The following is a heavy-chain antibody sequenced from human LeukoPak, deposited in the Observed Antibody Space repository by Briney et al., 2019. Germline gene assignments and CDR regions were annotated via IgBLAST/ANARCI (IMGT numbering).Heavy chain of an antibody. V-gene: IGHV1-18*01. CDR3: TRDGDSGPTCGGISLY. J-gene: IGHJ4*02. D-gene: IGHD3-16*01. CDR1: GYTFTKYG. Sequence: GASVKVSCKASGYTFTKYGVSWVRQAPGQGLEWMGWIGTHAGNRNYVKKFQGRVTLTTETSTSTAYMELKSLRSDDTAVYYCTRDGDSGPTCGGISLYWGQGTLVTVAS. CDR2: IGTHAGNR.